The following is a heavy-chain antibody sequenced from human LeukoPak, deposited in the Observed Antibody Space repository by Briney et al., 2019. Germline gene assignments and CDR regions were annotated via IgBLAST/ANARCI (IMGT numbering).Heavy chain of an antibody. CDR2: GSGSGGST. V-gene: IGHV3-23*01. D-gene: IGHD5-12*01. J-gene: IGHJ4*02. CDR1: GVPFSSSA. Sequence: RVWSRILSCVASGVPFSSSASSWVGLGAGRGLVSSTAGSGSGGSTYYADSVKGRFTLSRDNSKNTLYLQMNSLRAEDTAIYYCAKKSGDIVATKRKHFDYWGQGTLVTVS. CDR3: AKKSGDIVATKRKHFDY.